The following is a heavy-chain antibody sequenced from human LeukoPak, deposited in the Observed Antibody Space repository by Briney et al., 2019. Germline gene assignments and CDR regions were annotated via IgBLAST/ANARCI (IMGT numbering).Heavy chain of an antibody. D-gene: IGHD3-10*01. CDR1: SGSSSPYF. CDR3: ARYREDYYGSGSYWFDP. Sequence: KSSETLSLTCTVSSGSSSPYFWSWIRQPAGKGLEWIGRIYTSGSTNYNPSLKSRVTMSVDTSKNQFSLKLSSVTAADTAVYYCARYREDYYGSGSYWFDPWGQGTLVTVSS. J-gene: IGHJ5*02. V-gene: IGHV4-4*07. CDR2: IYTSGST.